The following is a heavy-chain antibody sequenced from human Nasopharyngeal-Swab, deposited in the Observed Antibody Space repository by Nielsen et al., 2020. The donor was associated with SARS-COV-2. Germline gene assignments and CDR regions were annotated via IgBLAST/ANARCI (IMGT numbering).Heavy chain of an antibody. J-gene: IGHJ4*02. D-gene: IGHD3-22*01. Sequence: GESLQISCAASGFTFSSYSMNWVRQAPGKGLEWVSSISSSSSYIYYADSVKGRFTISGDNAKNSLYLQMNSLRAEDTAVYYCARDQILQEYYYDSSGYWGIDYWGQGTLVTVSS. V-gene: IGHV3-21*01. CDR2: ISSSSSYI. CDR3: ARDQILQEYYYDSSGYWGIDY. CDR1: GFTFSSYS.